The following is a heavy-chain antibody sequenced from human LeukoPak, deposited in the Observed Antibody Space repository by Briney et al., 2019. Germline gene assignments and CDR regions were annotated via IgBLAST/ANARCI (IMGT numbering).Heavy chain of an antibody. J-gene: IGHJ3*02. Sequence: GGSLRLSCAASGFTFSSYAMSWVRQAPGKGLEWVSAISGSGGSTYYADSVKGRFTISRDNSKNTLYLQMNSLRAEDTAVYYCAKGLRFLEWFPPPTVHDAFDIWGQGTMVTVSS. CDR3: AKGLRFLEWFPPPTVHDAFDI. V-gene: IGHV3-23*01. D-gene: IGHD3-3*01. CDR2: ISGSGGST. CDR1: GFTFSSYA.